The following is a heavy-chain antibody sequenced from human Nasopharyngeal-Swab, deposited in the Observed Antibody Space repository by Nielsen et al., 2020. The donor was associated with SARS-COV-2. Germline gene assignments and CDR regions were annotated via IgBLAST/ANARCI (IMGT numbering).Heavy chain of an antibody. Sequence: SETLSLTCTVSGGSISSSSYYWGWIRQPPGKGLEWIGSIYYSGSTYYNPSLKSRVTISVDTSKNQFSLKLSSVTAADTAVYYCARRANYDYVWGSYRPHDAFDIWGQGTMVTVSS. CDR2: IYYSGST. V-gene: IGHV4-39*07. D-gene: IGHD3-16*02. J-gene: IGHJ3*02. CDR1: GGSISSSSYY. CDR3: ARRANYDYVWGSYRPHDAFDI.